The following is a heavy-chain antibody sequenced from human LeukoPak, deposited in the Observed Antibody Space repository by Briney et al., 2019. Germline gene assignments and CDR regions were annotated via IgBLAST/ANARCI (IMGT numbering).Heavy chain of an antibody. CDR3: ARVFWSGYSTHYYYYMDV. V-gene: IGHV4-4*07. Sequence: PSETLSLTCTVSGGSISSYYWSWIRQPAGKGLEWIGRIYTSGSTNYNPSLKSRVTMSVDTSKNQFSLKLSSVTAADTAVYYCARVFWSGYSTHYYYYMDVWGKGTTVTVSS. CDR2: IYTSGST. J-gene: IGHJ6*03. D-gene: IGHD3-3*01. CDR1: GGSISSYY.